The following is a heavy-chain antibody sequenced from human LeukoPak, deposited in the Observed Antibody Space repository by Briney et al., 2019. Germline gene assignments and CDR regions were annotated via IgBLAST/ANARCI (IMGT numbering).Heavy chain of an antibody. CDR3: ARHLGSSSWYLFDY. CDR2: VYYSGST. D-gene: IGHD6-13*01. Sequence: PSETLSLTCTVSGGSIGFYYWSWIRQAPGKTLEWIGYVYYSGSTTYNPSLKSRLTMSVDTSKNQFSLRLSSVTAADTAVYYCARHLGSSSWYLFDYWGQGKLVTVCS. V-gene: IGHV4-59*08. J-gene: IGHJ4*02. CDR1: GGSIGFYY.